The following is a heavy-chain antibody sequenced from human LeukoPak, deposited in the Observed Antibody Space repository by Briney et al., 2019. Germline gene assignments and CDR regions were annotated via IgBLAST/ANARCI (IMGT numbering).Heavy chain of an antibody. CDR1: GYSISSGYY. CDR3: ARQSGFLSTFDY. D-gene: IGHD5/OR15-5a*01. Sequence: SETLSLTCTVSGYSISSGYYWGWIRQPPGKGLEWIGSIYHSGSTYYNPSLKSRVTISVDKSKNQFSVKLTSVTAADTAVYYCARQSGFLSTFDYWGQGTLVTVSS. V-gene: IGHV4-38-2*02. J-gene: IGHJ4*02. CDR2: IYHSGST.